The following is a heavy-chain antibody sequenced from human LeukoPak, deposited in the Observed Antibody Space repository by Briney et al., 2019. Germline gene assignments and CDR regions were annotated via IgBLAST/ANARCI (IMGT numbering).Heavy chain of an antibody. V-gene: IGHV3-74*01. CDR3: ARVSSSSWWALDY. CDR1: GFTFSSYW. D-gene: IGHD6-13*01. J-gene: IGHJ4*02. CDR2: INTDGSST. Sequence: GGVLRLSCAASGFTFSSYWMHWVRQAPGMGLVWVSRINTDGSSTSYADSVKGRFTISRDNAKYTLYLQMNSLRAEDTAVYYCARVSSSSWWALDYWGQGTLVTVSS.